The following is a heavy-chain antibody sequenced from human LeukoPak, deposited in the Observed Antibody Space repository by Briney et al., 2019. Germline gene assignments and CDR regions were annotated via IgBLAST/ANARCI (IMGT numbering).Heavy chain of an antibody. CDR2: IRYDGSNK. Sequence: GGSLRLSCAASGFTFSSYWMSWVRQAPGKGLEWVAFIRYDGSNKSYADSVKGRFTISRDNSKNTLYLQMNSLRPEDTAVYYCAKGWQQLDDWGQGTLVTVSS. CDR3: AKGWQQLDD. CDR1: GFTFSSYW. V-gene: IGHV3-30*02. J-gene: IGHJ4*02. D-gene: IGHD6-13*01.